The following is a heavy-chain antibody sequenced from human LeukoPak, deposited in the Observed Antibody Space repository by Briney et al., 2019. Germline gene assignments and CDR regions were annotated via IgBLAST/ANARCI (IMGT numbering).Heavy chain of an antibody. D-gene: IGHD3-16*01. CDR2: IIPIFGTA. CDR3: ARDPGSRGNWFDP. Sequence: SVKVSCRASGYTFTSYDISWVRQAPGQGLEWMGGIIPIFGTANYAQKFQGRVTITADESTSTAYMELSSLRSEDTAVYYCARDPGSRGNWFDPWGQGTLVTVSS. CDR1: GYTFTSYD. J-gene: IGHJ5*02. V-gene: IGHV1-69*13.